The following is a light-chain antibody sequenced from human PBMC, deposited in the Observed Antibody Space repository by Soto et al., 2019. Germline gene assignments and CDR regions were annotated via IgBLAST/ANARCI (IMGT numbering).Light chain of an antibody. CDR2: EGT. V-gene: IGLV2-23*01. J-gene: IGLJ1*01. CDR3: CSFAGSSTYV. CDR1: SRDVGSYNL. Sequence: QSALTQPASVSGSPGQSITISCTGTSRDVGSYNLVSWYQQHPGNAPKLIIYEGTKRPSGVSYRFPGSKSGNTASLTISGLQEEDDGDYHCCSFAGSSTYVFGTGTKVTVL.